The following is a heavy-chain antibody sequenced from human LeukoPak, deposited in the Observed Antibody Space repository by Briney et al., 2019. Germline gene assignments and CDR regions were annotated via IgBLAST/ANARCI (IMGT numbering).Heavy chain of an antibody. CDR1: GDSVSSNIAA. Sequence: SQTLSLSCAISGDSVSSNIAAWNCIRQSPSRGLEWLGRTYFRSKWYNDYAVSVRGRITINPDTSKNQFSLLLNSVTPEDTAVYYCARYSGLVVPDYWGQGTEVTVSS. CDR2: TYFRSKWYN. CDR3: ARYSGLVVPDY. V-gene: IGHV6-1*01. J-gene: IGHJ4*02. D-gene: IGHD2-21*01.